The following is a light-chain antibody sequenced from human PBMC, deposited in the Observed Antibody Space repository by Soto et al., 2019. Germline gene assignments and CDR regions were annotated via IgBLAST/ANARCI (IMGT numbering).Light chain of an antibody. Sequence: QSVLTQPPSVSAAPGQKVTISCSGSSSNIGNNYVFWYQQLPGTAPKLLIYGNIYRPSGVPDRFSGSTSGTSASLAITGLQAEDEADYYCQCYDSSLSGYVVFGGGTKLTVL. CDR1: SSNIGNNY. J-gene: IGLJ2*01. CDR2: GNI. V-gene: IGLV1-40*01. CDR3: QCYDSSLSGYVV.